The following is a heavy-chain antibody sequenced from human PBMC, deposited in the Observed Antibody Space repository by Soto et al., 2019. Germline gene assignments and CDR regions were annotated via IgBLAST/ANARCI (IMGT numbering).Heavy chain of an antibody. J-gene: IGHJ6*02. D-gene: IGHD2-21*02. Sequence: PSETLSLTCTVAVGSISDYFWSWIRQAPGKGLEWIGYIYGGGSTDYNPSLKSRVTISVDTSKNQFFLKLNSVIAADTAVYFCARGNCADDCYENYFYYHRKQLCGPATPVTVPS. CDR3: ARGNCADDCYENYFYYHRKQL. CDR1: VGSISDYF. CDR2: IYGGGST. V-gene: IGHV4-59*01.